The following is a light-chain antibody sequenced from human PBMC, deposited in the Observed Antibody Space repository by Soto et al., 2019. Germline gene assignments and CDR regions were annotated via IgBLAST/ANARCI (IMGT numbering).Light chain of an antibody. V-gene: IGLV4-69*01. CDR3: QTWGTGFGV. CDR1: SGHSNYA. Sequence: QPVLTQSPSASASLGASVKLTCTLSSGHSNYAIAWHQQQPEKGPRYLMKLNSDGSHSKGDGIPDRFSGSSSGAERYLTISSLQYEADYYCQTWGTGFGVFGGGTKLTVL. J-gene: IGLJ3*02. CDR2: LNSDGSH.